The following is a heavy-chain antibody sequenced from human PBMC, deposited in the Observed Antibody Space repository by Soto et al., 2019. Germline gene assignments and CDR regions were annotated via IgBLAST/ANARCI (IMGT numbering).Heavy chain of an antibody. CDR2: INPNSGGT. V-gene: IGHV1-2*02. J-gene: IGHJ4*02. Sequence: ASVKVSCKASGYTFTGYYMHWVRQAPGQGLEWMGWINPNSGGTNYAQKFQGRVTMTRDTSISTAYMELSRLGSDDTAVYYCAREIRRSGYFDYWGQGTLVTVSS. CDR1: GYTFTGYY. CDR3: AREIRRSGYFDY. D-gene: IGHD3-3*01.